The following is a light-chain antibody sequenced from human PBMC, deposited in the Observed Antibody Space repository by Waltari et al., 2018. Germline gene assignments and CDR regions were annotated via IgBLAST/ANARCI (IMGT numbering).Light chain of an antibody. J-gene: IGKJ4*01. CDR3: QQYDGSAVT. CDR1: QSVTSIS. V-gene: IGKV3-20*01. CDR2: STS. Sequence: IVLTQSPDTLSLSPGERATLSCRASQSVTSISLAWYQQTPGQAPRLLIYSTSSRATGFSDRFSGSGSGTDFTLTINRLEPEDSAVYHCQQYDGSAVTFGGGTRVEIK.